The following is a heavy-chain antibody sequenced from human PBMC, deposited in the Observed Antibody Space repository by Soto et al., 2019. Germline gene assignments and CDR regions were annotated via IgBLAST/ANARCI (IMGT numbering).Heavy chain of an antibody. Sequence: QVQLVESGGGVVQPGRSLRLSCAASGFTFSSYAMHWVRQAPGKGLEGVAVISYDGSNKYYADSVKGRFTISRDNSKNTLYLQMNSLRAEDTSVYYCAPDPDGYVDYWGQGTLVTVSS. V-gene: IGHV3-30-3*01. CDR3: APDPDGYVDY. CDR2: ISYDGSNK. CDR1: GFTFSSYA. J-gene: IGHJ4*02.